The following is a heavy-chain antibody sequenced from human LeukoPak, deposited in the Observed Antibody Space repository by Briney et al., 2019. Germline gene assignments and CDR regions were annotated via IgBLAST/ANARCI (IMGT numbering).Heavy chain of an antibody. Sequence: ASVKVSCKASGYTFTGYYMHWVRQAPGQGLEWMGWINPNSGGTNYAQKFQGRVTMTRDTSISTAYMELSRLRSDDTAVYYCARDQLGSGWFDPWGQGTLVTVSS. CDR1: GYTFTGYY. CDR3: ARDQLGSGWFDP. CDR2: INPNSGGT. D-gene: IGHD1-1*01. V-gene: IGHV1-2*02. J-gene: IGHJ5*02.